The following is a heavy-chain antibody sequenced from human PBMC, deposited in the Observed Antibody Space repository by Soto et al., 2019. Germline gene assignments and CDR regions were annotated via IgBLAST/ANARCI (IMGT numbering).Heavy chain of an antibody. CDR2: INAGNGNT. Sequence: GASVKVSCKASGYTFTSYAMHWVRQAPGQRLEWMGWINAGNGNTKYSQKFQGRVTITRDTSASTAYMELSSLRSEDTAVYYCAATKAGILTGYYFDYWGQGTLVTVSS. CDR3: AATKAGILTGYYFDY. CDR1: GYTFTSYA. D-gene: IGHD3-9*01. J-gene: IGHJ4*02. V-gene: IGHV1-3*01.